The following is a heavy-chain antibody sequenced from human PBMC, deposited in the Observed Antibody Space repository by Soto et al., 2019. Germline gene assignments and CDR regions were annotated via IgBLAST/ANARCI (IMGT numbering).Heavy chain of an antibody. CDR1: GFTFRNAW. D-gene: IGHD2-21*01. J-gene: IGHJ3*01. CDR3: TRGVVIAKGAFDV. CDR2: IYSKGDGGTT. V-gene: IGHV3-15*01. Sequence: PGGSLRLSCAASGFTFRNAWMSWVRQVPGKGLEWVGHIYSKGDGGTTDYAAPVKGRFTVSRDDSKNTLYLQMNSLKSEDTALYYCTRGVVIAKGAFDVWGLGTMVTRLL.